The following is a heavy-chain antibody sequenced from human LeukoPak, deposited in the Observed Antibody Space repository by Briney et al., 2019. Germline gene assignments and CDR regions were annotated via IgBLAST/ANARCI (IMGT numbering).Heavy chain of an antibody. V-gene: IGHV3-23*01. Sequence: GGSLRLSXAASGFTFSSYAMSWVRQAPGKGLEWVSAISGSGGSTYYADSVKGRFTISRDNSKNTLYLQMNSLRAEDTAVYYCAKDGDSSGYYYITYYFDYWGQGTLVTVSS. J-gene: IGHJ4*02. CDR2: ISGSGGST. D-gene: IGHD3-22*01. CDR3: AKDGDSSGYYYITYYFDY. CDR1: GFTFSSYA.